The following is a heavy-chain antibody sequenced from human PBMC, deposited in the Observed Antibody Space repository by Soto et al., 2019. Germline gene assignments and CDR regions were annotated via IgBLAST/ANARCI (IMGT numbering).Heavy chain of an antibody. Sequence: EVQLVESGGGLVQPGGSLRLSCAASGFTFSNYWMAWVRQAPGKGLEWVANIKQDESEKYYVDSVKGRFAISRDNAKNSLYLKMNSLRAEDTAVYYCARDRSGSLEYWGQGTLVTVSS. CDR1: GFTFSNYW. CDR3: ARDRSGSLEY. D-gene: IGHD1-26*01. J-gene: IGHJ4*02. CDR2: IKQDESEK. V-gene: IGHV3-7*04.